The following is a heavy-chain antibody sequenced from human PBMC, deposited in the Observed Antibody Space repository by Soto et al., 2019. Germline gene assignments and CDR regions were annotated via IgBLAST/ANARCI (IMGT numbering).Heavy chain of an antibody. CDR1: GYSFTSYW. J-gene: IGHJ6*02. CDR3: ARRSYYYDSSGRDNYYYYGMDV. Sequence: GESLKISCKGSGYSFTSYWISWVRQMPGKGLEWMGRIDPSDSYTNYSPSFQGHVTISADKSISTAYLQWSSLKASDTAMYYCARRSYYYDSSGRDNYYYYGMDVWGQGTTVTVSS. CDR2: IDPSDSYT. V-gene: IGHV5-10-1*01. D-gene: IGHD3-22*01.